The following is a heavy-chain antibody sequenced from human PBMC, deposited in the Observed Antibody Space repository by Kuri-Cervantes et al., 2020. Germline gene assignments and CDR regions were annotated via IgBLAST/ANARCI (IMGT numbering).Heavy chain of an antibody. Sequence: GGSLRLSCAASGFTFSNAWMSWVRQAPGKGLEWVGRIKSKTDGGTTDYAAPVKGRFTISRDDSKNTLYLQMNSLKTEDTAVYYCTTGRYSGYDYFDYWGQGTLVTVSS. V-gene: IGHV3-15*01. D-gene: IGHD5-12*01. CDR1: GFTFSNAW. CDR3: TTGRYSGYDYFDY. CDR2: IKSKTDGGTT. J-gene: IGHJ4*02.